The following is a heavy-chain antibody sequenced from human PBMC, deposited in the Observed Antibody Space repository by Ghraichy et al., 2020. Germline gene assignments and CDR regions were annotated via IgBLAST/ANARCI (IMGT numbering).Heavy chain of an antibody. CDR2: INYSGNT. Sequence: AGSLSLTCTVSGGSISSSGYFWDWIRQPPGKGLEWIGSINYSGNTYYNPSLRSRLTISGDTSKSQFSLKLSSVTAADTAFYYCARRCSSGIDLWGQGTLVTVSS. CDR1: GGSISSSGYF. D-gene: IGHD1-14*01. V-gene: IGHV4-39*01. CDR3: ARRCSSGIDL. J-gene: IGHJ5*02.